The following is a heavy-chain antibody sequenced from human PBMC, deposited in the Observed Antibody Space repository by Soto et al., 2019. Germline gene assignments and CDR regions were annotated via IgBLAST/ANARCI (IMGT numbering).Heavy chain of an antibody. Sequence: SETLSLTCTVSGGSISSGDYYWSWIRQPPGKGLEWIGYIYYSGSTYYNPSLKSRVTISVDTSKNQFSLKLSSATAADTAVYYCARDRSTMVRGVGGMDVWGQGTTVTVSS. D-gene: IGHD3-10*01. CDR1: GGSISSGDYY. J-gene: IGHJ6*02. CDR2: IYYSGST. CDR3: ARDRSTMVRGVGGMDV. V-gene: IGHV4-30-4*01.